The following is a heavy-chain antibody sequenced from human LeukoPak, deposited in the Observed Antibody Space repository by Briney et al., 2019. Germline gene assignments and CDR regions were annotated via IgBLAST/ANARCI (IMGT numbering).Heavy chain of an antibody. CDR1: GYTFTEHF. CDR2: IHPASANT. D-gene: IGHD1-7*01. Sequence: ASVKVSCKASGYTFTEHFIHWVRQAPGQGLQYMGWIHPASANTVYAQMFHGRVTLTRDTPATTTYLELSGLRSDDTAVYYCARDLRPANLWGQGTLVTVSS. CDR3: ARDLRPANL. J-gene: IGHJ4*02. V-gene: IGHV1-2*02.